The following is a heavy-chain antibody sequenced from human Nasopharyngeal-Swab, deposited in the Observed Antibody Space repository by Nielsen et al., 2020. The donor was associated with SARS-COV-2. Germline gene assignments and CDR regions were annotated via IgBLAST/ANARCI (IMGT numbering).Heavy chain of an antibody. CDR3: ARHPFYYGMDV. Sequence: LSCTVSGGSISSSSYYWGWIRQPPGKGLEWIGSIYYSGSTYYNPSLKSRVTISVDTSKNQFSLKLSSVTAADTAVYYCARHPFYYGMDVWGQGTTVTVSS. V-gene: IGHV4-39*01. J-gene: IGHJ6*02. CDR2: IYYSGST. CDR1: GGSISSSSYY.